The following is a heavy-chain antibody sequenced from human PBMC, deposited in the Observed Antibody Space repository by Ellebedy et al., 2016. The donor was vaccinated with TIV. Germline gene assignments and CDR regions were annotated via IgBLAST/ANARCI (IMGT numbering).Heavy chain of an antibody. V-gene: IGHV3-21*04. J-gene: IGHJ1*01. CDR3: ARIRYYYDSSGYQQVYFQH. D-gene: IGHD3-22*01. Sequence: GGSLRLSCVGSGFSFSNFAMSWVRQVPGKGLEWVSSISRTATYIYDADSVKGRFTISRDNAKNSLYLQMNSLRAEDTAVYYCARIRYYYDSSGYQQVYFQHWGQGTLVTVSS. CDR1: GFSFSNFA. CDR2: ISRTATYI.